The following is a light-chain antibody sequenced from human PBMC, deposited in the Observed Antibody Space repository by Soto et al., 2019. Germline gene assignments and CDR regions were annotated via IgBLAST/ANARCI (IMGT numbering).Light chain of an antibody. V-gene: IGKV3-20*01. CDR1: QIVTNSY. Sequence: EIVLTQSPGTLSLSPGERATLSCRASQIVTNSYLAWYKKKPGQAPRLLIYGASSRATGIPDGFSGSGSGTDFSLIISRLEPEDFQVDYGQQYCSSPLPFGGGTKVEIK. CDR3: QQYCSSPLP. CDR2: GAS. J-gene: IGKJ4*01.